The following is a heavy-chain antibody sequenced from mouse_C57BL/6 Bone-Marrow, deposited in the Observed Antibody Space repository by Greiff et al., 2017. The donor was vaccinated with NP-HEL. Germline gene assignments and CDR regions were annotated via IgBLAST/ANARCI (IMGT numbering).Heavy chain of an antibody. CDR3: ARPLLLLQSWFAY. Sequence: VQLQQSGAELARPGASVKLSCKASGYTFTSYGISWVKQRTGQGLEWIGEIYPRSGNTYYNEKFKGKATLTADKSSSTAYMELRSLTSEDSAVYFCARPLLLLQSWFAYWGKGTLVTVSA. D-gene: IGHD1-1*01. CDR1: GYTFTSYG. J-gene: IGHJ3*01. V-gene: IGHV1-81*01. CDR2: IYPRSGNT.